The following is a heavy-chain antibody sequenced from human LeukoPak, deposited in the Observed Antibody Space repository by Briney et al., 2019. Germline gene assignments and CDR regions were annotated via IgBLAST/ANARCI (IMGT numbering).Heavy chain of an antibody. CDR2: IYPGDSDT. J-gene: IGHJ4*02. CDR1: GYSFTSYW. CDR3: ATAHGYNRWYFDH. Sequence: GASLKISFKGSGYSFTSYWIGWVRQMPGKGLEWMGIIYPGDSDTRYSPSFQGQVTISADKSISTAYLQWSSLKASDTAMYYCATAHGYNRWYFDHWGQGTLVTVSS. D-gene: IGHD5-24*01. V-gene: IGHV5-51*01.